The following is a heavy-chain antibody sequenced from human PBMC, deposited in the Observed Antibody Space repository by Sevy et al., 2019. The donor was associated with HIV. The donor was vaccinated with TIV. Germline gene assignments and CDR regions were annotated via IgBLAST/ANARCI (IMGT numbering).Heavy chain of an antibody. CDR2: ISGNGGYT. CDR1: GFTFSSYA. Sequence: GGSLRLSCAASGFTFSSYAMSWVRQAPGNGLEWVSVISGNGGYTYYADSVKGRFTISRDTSKNTRYLQMNSLRAEDTAVYYCAKGSTSSSEVGYFDYWGQGTLVTVSS. J-gene: IGHJ4*02. CDR3: AKGSTSSSEVGYFDY. D-gene: IGHD2-2*01. V-gene: IGHV3-23*01.